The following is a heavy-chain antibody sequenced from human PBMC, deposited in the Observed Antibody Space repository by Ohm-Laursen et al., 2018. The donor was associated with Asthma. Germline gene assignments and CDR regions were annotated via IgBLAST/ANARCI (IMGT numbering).Heavy chain of an antibody. J-gene: IGHJ6*02. D-gene: IGHD3-9*01. CDR1: GFTFSSYG. V-gene: IGHV3-30*18. CDR3: AKDLESESDILTGYYYYYGMDV. Sequence: RSLRLSCTASGFTFSSYGMHWVRQAPGKGLEWVALISYDGSNKYYVDSVKGRFTISRDNSKNTLYLQMSSLRPEDTAVYYCAKDLESESDILTGYYYYYGMDVWGQGTTVTVSS. CDR2: ISYDGSNK.